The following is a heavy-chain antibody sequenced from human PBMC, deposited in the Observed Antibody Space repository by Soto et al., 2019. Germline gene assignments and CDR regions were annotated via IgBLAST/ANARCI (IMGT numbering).Heavy chain of an antibody. CDR1: GYSISSGYY. Sequence: SETLSLTCAVSGYSISSGYYWGWIRQPPGKGLEWIGSIYHSGSTYYNPSPKSRVTISVDTSKNQFSLKLSSVTAADTAVYYCARDPEYSSSSSWFDPWGQGTLVTVSS. D-gene: IGHD6-6*01. CDR2: IYHSGST. J-gene: IGHJ5*02. CDR3: ARDPEYSSSSSWFDP. V-gene: IGHV4-38-2*02.